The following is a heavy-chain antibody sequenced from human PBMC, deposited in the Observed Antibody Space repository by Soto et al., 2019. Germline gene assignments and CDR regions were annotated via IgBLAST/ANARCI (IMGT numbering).Heavy chain of an antibody. D-gene: IGHD3-3*01. V-gene: IGHV3-48*03. CDR3: ARDWDFWIDLYRSDAFDL. J-gene: IGHJ3*01. CDR2: ISGSGTII. Sequence: EVQLVESGGGLVQPGGSLRLSCAASGFTFSSYEMNWVRQAPGKGLEWLSYISGSGTIILYADSVKGRFTISRDKAKNSLYLQMNSLRVEDTAVNYCARDWDFWIDLYRSDAFDLWGQGTMVTVSS. CDR1: GFTFSSYE.